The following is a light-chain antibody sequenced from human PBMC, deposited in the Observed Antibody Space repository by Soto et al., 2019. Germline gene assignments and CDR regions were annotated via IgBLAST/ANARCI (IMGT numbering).Light chain of an antibody. CDR2: GAS. CDR1: QSVSSSY. Sequence: EIVLTQSPGTLSLSPGERATLSCRASQSVSSSYLAWYQQKPGQAPRLLIYGASSRATGIPDRFSGSGSGTDFPLTISRLEPEDFAVYYCQQYASSPLVTFGQGTKLEIK. CDR3: QQYASSPLVT. V-gene: IGKV3-20*01. J-gene: IGKJ2*01.